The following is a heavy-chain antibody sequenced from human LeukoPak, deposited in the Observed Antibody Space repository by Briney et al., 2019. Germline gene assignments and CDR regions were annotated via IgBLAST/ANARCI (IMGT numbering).Heavy chain of an antibody. CDR3: ARTEASWFDP. J-gene: IGHJ5*02. V-gene: IGHV4-59*01. Sequence: PSETLSLTCTVSGGSISSYYWSWIRQPPGKGLEWIGYIYYSGSTNYNPSLKSRVTISVDTSKNQFSLKLSSVTAADTAVYYCARTEASWFDPWGQGTLVTVSS. CDR2: IYYSGST. CDR1: GGSISSYY.